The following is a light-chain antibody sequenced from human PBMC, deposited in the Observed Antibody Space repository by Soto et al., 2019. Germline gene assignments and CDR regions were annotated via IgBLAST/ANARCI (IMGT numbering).Light chain of an antibody. V-gene: IGKV3-20*01. CDR3: QQYNSSPWT. CDR1: QSVSSSY. Sequence: DIVMTQSPCTLSLSPGDRVTLSCRASQSVSSSYLAWYQHKPGKPPRLLIYVASNRTTGLPDRFSGSESGTDFTLTISRLEPEDFAVYYCQQYNSSPWTFGQGTKVEIK. CDR2: VAS. J-gene: IGKJ1*01.